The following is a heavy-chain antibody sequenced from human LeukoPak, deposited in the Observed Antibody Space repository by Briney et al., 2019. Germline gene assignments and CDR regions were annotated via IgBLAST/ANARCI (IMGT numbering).Heavy chain of an antibody. CDR2: ITYNSDAI. J-gene: IGHJ4*02. D-gene: IGHD4-23*01. Sequence: HPGGSLRLSCAASGFTFTHYAMNWVRQAPGKGLEWLSYITYNSDAIYYADSVKGRFTVSRDNAKNSIYVQMNNLRAEDTAVYYCATPTHDYGGSLDYWGQGTLVTVSS. CDR1: GFTFTHYA. CDR3: ATPTHDYGGSLDY. V-gene: IGHV3-48*04.